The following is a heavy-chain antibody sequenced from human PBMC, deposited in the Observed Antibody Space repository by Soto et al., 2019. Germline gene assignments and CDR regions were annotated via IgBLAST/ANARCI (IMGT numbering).Heavy chain of an antibody. CDR2: ISAYNGNT. CDR1: GYTFTSYG. J-gene: IGHJ3*02. V-gene: IGHV1-18*01. D-gene: IGHD5-12*01. Sequence: ASVKVSCKASGYTFTSYGISWVRQAPGQGLEWMGWISAYNGNTNYAQKLQGRVTMTTDTSTSTAYMELRSLRSDDTAVYYCAKVRGSRGGYDYYFDAFDIWGQGTMVTVSS. CDR3: AKVRGSRGGYDYYFDAFDI.